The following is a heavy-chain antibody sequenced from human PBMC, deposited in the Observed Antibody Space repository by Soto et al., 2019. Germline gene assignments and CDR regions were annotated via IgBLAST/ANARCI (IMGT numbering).Heavy chain of an antibody. CDR1: GFTFSSYG. CDR3: ARGLGSWYYMDV. CDR2: IGTAGDT. D-gene: IGHD3-10*01. V-gene: IGHV3-13*01. J-gene: IGHJ6*03. Sequence: GGSLRLSCAASGFTFSSYGMHWVRQAPGKGLEWVSVIGTAGDTYYPDSVKGRFTVSRENAKNSFYLQMNSLRAGDTAVYYCARGLGSWYYMDVWGKGTTVTVSS.